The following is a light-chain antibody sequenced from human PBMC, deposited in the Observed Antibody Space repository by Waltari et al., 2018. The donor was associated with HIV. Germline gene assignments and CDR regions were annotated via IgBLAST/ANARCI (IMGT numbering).Light chain of an antibody. V-gene: IGLV1-44*01. CDR1: NPNSGSNT. J-gene: IGLJ2*01. CDR3: AAWDDSLNGVV. Sequence: QSVLTQPPSVSGAPGPRVTISCTGSNPNSGSNTVNWYQQLPGTAPKLLIYSNNQRPSGVPDRFSGSKSGTSASLAISGLQSEDEADYYCAAWDDSLNGVVFGGGTKLTVL. CDR2: SNN.